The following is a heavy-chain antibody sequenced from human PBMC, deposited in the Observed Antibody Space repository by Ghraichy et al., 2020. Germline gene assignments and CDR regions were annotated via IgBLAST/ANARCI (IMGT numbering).Heavy chain of an antibody. J-gene: IGHJ6*02. Sequence: SQTLSLTCAVYGGSFSGYYWSWIRQPPGKGLEWIGEINHSGSTNYNPSLKSRVTISVDTSKNQFSLKLSSVTAADTAVYYCARGGLDDILTGYYSPWYYYGMDVWGQGTTVTVSS. D-gene: IGHD3-9*01. CDR1: GGSFSGYY. CDR3: ARGGLDDILTGYYSPWYYYGMDV. V-gene: IGHV4-34*01. CDR2: INHSGST.